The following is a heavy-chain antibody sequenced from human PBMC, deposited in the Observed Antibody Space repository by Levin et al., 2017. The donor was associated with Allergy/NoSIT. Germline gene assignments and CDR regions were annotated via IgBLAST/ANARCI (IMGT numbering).Heavy chain of an antibody. Sequence: KVSCQGSGYSFTSYWIGWVRQMPGKGLEWMGIIYPGDSDTRYSPSFQGQVTISADKSISTAYLQWSSLKASDTAIYYCARRGTRDYSYYMDVWGKGTTVTVSS. D-gene: IGHD1-1*01. V-gene: IGHV5-51*01. CDR1: GYSFTSYW. CDR3: ARRGTRDYSYYMDV. CDR2: IYPGDSDT. J-gene: IGHJ6*03.